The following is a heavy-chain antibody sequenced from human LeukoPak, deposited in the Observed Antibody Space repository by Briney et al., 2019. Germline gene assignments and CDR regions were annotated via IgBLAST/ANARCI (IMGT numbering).Heavy chain of an antibody. J-gene: IGHJ4*02. CDR2: INHSGST. V-gene: IGHV4-34*01. D-gene: IGHD6-6*01. Sequence: SETLSLTCAVYGGSFSGYYWSWIRQPPGKGLEWIGEINHSGSTNYNPSLKSRVTISVDTSKNQFSLKLSSVTAADTAVYYCARAQRWVSSSGLFDYWGQGTLVTVSS. CDR3: ARAQRWVSSSGLFDY. CDR1: GGSFSGYY.